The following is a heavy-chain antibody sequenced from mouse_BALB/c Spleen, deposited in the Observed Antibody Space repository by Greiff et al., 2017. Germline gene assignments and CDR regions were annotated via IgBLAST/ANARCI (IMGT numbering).Heavy chain of an antibody. D-gene: IGHD2-1*01. Sequence: QVQLQQSGAELVRPGSSVKISCKASGYAFSSYWMNWVKQRPGQGLEWIGQIYPGDGDTNYNGKFKGKATLTADKSSSTAYMQLSSLTSEDSAVYFCARYGNYDDFDYWGQGTTLTVSS. CDR3: ARYGNYDDFDY. CDR1: GYAFSSYW. J-gene: IGHJ2*01. V-gene: IGHV1-80*01. CDR2: IYPGDGDT.